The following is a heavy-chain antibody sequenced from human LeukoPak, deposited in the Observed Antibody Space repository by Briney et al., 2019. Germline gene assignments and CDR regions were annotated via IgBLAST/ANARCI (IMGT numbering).Heavy chain of an antibody. CDR3: ARTPTTPHVAFDI. Sequence: ASVKVSCKASGYTFISYGISWVRQAPGQGLEWMGWISTYNGDTNYAQKLQGRVTMTTDTSTRTAYMELRSLRSDDTAVYYCARTPTTPHVAFDIWGQGTMVTVSS. CDR2: ISTYNGDT. D-gene: IGHD1-14*01. V-gene: IGHV1-18*01. CDR1: GYTFISYG. J-gene: IGHJ3*02.